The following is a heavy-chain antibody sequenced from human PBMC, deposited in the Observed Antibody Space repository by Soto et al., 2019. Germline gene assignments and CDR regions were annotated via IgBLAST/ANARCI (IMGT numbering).Heavy chain of an antibody. CDR3: AMGRRIGDYVWGSYRYYFDY. CDR2: IYYSGST. J-gene: IGHJ4*02. Sequence: SETLSLTCTVSGGSISSSSYYWGWIRQPPGKGLEWIGSIYYSGSTYYNPSLKSRVTISVDTSKNQFSLKLSSVTAADTAVYYCAMGRRIGDYVWGSYRYYFDYWGQGTLVTVSS. V-gene: IGHV4-39*07. D-gene: IGHD3-16*02. CDR1: GGSISSSSYY.